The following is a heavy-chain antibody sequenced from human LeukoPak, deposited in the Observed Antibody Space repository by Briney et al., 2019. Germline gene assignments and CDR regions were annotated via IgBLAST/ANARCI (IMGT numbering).Heavy chain of an antibody. Sequence: SETLSLTCDVSGYSIRSGSYWGWIRQPPGKALEWIGCMFHSGGTYHNPSLKSRVTISADTSKNQFSLKLTSVTAADTAVYYCAKVGAYGDYARHDYWGQGTLVTVSS. CDR1: GYSIRSGSY. CDR2: MFHSGGT. D-gene: IGHD4-17*01. V-gene: IGHV4-38-2*01. J-gene: IGHJ4*02. CDR3: AKVGAYGDYARHDY.